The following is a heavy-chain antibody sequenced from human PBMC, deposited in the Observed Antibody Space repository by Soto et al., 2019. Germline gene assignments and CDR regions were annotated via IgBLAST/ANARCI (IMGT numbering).Heavy chain of an antibody. Sequence: SETLSLTCTVSGGSIRSGDYYWSWIRQHTGKCLEWIGYIYYSGSTYYNPSLKSRVTISVDTSKNQFSLKLSSVTAADTAVYYCARDHYVYDILTGYGYYYGMDVWGQGTTVT. CDR2: IYYSGST. D-gene: IGHD3-9*01. V-gene: IGHV4-30-4*01. CDR3: ARDHYVYDILTGYGYYYGMDV. CDR1: GGSIRSGDYY. J-gene: IGHJ6*02.